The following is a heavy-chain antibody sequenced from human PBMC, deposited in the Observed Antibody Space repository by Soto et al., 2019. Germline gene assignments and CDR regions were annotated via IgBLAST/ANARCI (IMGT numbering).Heavy chain of an antibody. CDR2: IHYSGST. CDR1: GGSISSYY. V-gene: IGHV4-59*01. D-gene: IGHD3-10*02. Sequence: QVQLQDSGPGLVKPSETLSLTCTVSGGSISSYYWSWIRQPPGKGLEWIGYIHYSGSTIYNPSLESRVTISVDTSKNQFSLKLTSVTAADTAVYYCATMIGDPVLTFDYWGQGTLVTVSS. CDR3: ATMIGDPVLTFDY. J-gene: IGHJ4*02.